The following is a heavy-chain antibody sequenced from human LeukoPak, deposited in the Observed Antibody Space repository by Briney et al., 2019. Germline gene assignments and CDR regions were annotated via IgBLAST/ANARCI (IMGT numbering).Heavy chain of an antibody. Sequence: GGSLRLSCAASGFTFSSYWTSWVRQAPGKGLEWVANIKQDGSEKYYVDSVKGRFTISRDNAKNSLYLQMNSLRAEDTAVYYCARGGYYYDSSSADYWGQGTLVTVSS. CDR2: IKQDGSEK. J-gene: IGHJ4*02. CDR3: ARGGYYYDSSSADY. CDR1: GFTFSSYW. D-gene: IGHD3-22*01. V-gene: IGHV3-7*01.